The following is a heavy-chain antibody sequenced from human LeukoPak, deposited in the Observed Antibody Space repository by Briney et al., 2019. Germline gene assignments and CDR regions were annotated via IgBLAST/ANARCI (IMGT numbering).Heavy chain of an antibody. V-gene: IGHV3-23*01. CDR1: GFTFSSYA. Sequence: GGSLRLSCAASGFTFSSYAMSWVRQAPGKGLEWVSAISGSGGSTYYADSVKGRFTISRDNSKNTLYLQMNSLRAEDTAVYYCAKGLAGAVAGTSWEYFQHWGQGTLVTVSS. D-gene: IGHD6-19*01. CDR3: AKGLAGAVAGTSWEYFQH. J-gene: IGHJ1*01. CDR2: ISGSGGST.